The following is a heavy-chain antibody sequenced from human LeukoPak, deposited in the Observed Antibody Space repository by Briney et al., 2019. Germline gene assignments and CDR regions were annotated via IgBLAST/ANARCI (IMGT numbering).Heavy chain of an antibody. CDR3: ARLGSSSWYTNAFDI. CDR1: GYTFTSYG. V-gene: IGHV1-18*01. D-gene: IGHD6-13*01. Sequence: ASVKVSCKASGYTFTSYGISWVRQAPGQGLEWMGWISAYNDNTNYAQKLQGRVTMTTDTSTSTAYMELRSLRSDDTAVYYCARLGSSSWYTNAFDIWGQGTMVTVSS. CDR2: ISAYNDNT. J-gene: IGHJ3*02.